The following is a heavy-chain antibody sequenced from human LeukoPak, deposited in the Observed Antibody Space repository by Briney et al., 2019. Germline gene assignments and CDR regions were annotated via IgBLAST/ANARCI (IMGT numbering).Heavy chain of an antibody. D-gene: IGHD3-9*01. V-gene: IGHV3-33*01. Sequence: GRSLRLSCAASGFTFSSYGMHWVRQAPGKGLGWVVVIWYDGSNKYYADSVKARFPISRDNSKNTLYLQMNSLRAEDTAVYYCARGKYDILTGCYYFDYWGQGTLVTVSS. CDR3: ARGKYDILTGCYYFDY. CDR1: GFTFSSYG. CDR2: IWYDGSNK. J-gene: IGHJ4*02.